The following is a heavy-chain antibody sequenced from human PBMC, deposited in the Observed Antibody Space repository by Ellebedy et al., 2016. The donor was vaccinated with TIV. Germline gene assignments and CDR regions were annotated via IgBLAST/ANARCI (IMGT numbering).Heavy chain of an antibody. CDR1: GGSFSGYY. CDR3: ARGLSAAVAGINWFDP. J-gene: IGHJ5*02. Sequence: SETLSLTXAVYGGSFSGYYWSWIRQPPGKELEWIGEINHSGSTNYNPSLKSRVTISVDTSKNQFSLKLSSVTAADTAVYYCARGLSAAVAGINWFDPWGQGTLVTVSS. V-gene: IGHV4-34*01. D-gene: IGHD6-19*01. CDR2: INHSGST.